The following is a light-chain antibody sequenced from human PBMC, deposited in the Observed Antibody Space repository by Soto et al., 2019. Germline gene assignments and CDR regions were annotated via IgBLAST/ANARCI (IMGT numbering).Light chain of an antibody. CDR1: QSVSNNY. Sequence: EIVLTQSPATLSLSPGERATLSCGASQSVSNNYLAWYQQKPGLAPRLLIFDASSRATGIPDRFSGSVSGTDFPLTISRLEPEDFAVYYCLQYGSSPRTFGQGTKVEIK. V-gene: IGKV3D-20*01. CDR2: DAS. J-gene: IGKJ1*01. CDR3: LQYGSSPRT.